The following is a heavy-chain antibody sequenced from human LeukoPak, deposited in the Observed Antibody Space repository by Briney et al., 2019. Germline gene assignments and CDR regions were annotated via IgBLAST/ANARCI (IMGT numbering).Heavy chain of an antibody. CDR3: ARETKTGTSFDY. D-gene: IGHD1-1*01. CDR2: ISGSRNTV. CDR1: GFIFSSYS. V-gene: IGHV3-48*01. J-gene: IGHJ4*02. Sequence: PGGSLRLSCAASGFIFSSYSMNWVRQAPGKGLEWVSYISGSRNTVYYADSMKGRFTISRDNAKNSLYLQMNSLRAEDTAVYYCARETKTGTSFDYWGRGTLVTVSS.